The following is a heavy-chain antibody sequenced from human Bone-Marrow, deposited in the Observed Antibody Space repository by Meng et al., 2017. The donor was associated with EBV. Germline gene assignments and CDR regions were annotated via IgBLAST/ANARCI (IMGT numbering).Heavy chain of an antibody. CDR2: INPNSGGT. Sequence: VQLVQSGAEVKKPGASVKVSCKASGYTFSGYYMHWVRQAPGQGLEWMGRINPNSGGTDYAQMFQGRATMTRDTSISTAYMELSRLRSDDTAVYYCARGRGYYGSGTYYAFDNWGQGTLVTVSS. D-gene: IGHD3-10*01. V-gene: IGHV1-2*06. CDR3: ARGRGYYGSGTYYAFDN. J-gene: IGHJ4*02. CDR1: GYTFSGYY.